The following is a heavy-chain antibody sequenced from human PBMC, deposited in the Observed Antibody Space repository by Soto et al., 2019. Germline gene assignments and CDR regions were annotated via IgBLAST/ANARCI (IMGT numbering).Heavy chain of an antibody. CDR3: ARDQPGYSYGYGLGY. CDR1: GFTFGNYW. J-gene: IGHJ4*02. D-gene: IGHD5-18*01. CDR2: IKPDGSER. V-gene: IGHV3-7*01. Sequence: GGSLRLSCAASGFTFGNYWMSWVRQVPGKGLEWVANIKPDGSERYHVDSVKGRFTISRDNTKNLLYLQMNSLRAEDTAVYYCARDQPGYSYGYGLGYWGQGTLVTVSS.